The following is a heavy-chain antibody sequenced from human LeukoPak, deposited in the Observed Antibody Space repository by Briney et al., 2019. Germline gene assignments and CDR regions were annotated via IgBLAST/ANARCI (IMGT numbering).Heavy chain of an antibody. V-gene: IGHV4-30-2*01. Sequence: SGTLSLTCTVSGYAITSGGFSWNWIRQPPGKGLEWIGCIYDRGPAYYNPSLKSRFTISVDRPKNQFFLNVTSLTAADTAVYYCARSRQASGLFNSWGQGTLVVVSS. CDR3: ARSRQASGLFNS. CDR2: IYDRGPA. J-gene: IGHJ5*01. CDR1: GYAITSGGFS. D-gene: IGHD3-10*01.